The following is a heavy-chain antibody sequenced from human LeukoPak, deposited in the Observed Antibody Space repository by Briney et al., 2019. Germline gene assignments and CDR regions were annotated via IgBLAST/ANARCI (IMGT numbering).Heavy chain of an antibody. CDR3: AGGLMLIDC. D-gene: IGHD3-16*01. V-gene: IGHV3-20*04. CDR2: INWNGGST. J-gene: IGHJ4*02. Sequence: PGGSLRLSCAASGFTSEDYGMSWVRQAPGKGLEWVSGINWNGGSTGYADSVKGRFTISRDSAKNSLYLQMDSLRDEDTALYYCAGGLMLIDCWGQGALVTVSS. CDR1: GFTSEDYG.